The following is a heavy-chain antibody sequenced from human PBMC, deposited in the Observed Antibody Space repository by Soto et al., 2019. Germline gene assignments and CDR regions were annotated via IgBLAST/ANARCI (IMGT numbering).Heavy chain of an antibody. Sequence: SETLSLTCTVSGGSISSYYWSWIRQPPGKGLEWIGYIYYSGSTNYNPSLKSRVTISVDTSKNQFSLKLSSVTAADTAVYYCARGAYSSSWAYPDYYYYMDVGGKGTTVAVSS. CDR3: ARGAYSSSWAYPDYYYYMDV. CDR1: GGSISSYY. V-gene: IGHV4-59*01. J-gene: IGHJ6*03. D-gene: IGHD6-13*01. CDR2: IYYSGST.